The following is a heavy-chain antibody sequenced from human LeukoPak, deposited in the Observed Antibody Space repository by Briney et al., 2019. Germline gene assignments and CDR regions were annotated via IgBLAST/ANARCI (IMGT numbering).Heavy chain of an antibody. J-gene: IGHJ4*02. Sequence: GASVKVSCKASGYTFKSYAISWVRQAPGQGLEWMGWISTYNGDTNYAQKFQGRVTMTTDTSTSTAYMELRSLRSDDTAVYSCARDPSNTSGWYIYFDYWGQGALVTVSS. CDR1: GYTFKSYA. V-gene: IGHV1-18*01. CDR3: ARDPSNTSGWYIYFDY. CDR2: ISTYNGDT. D-gene: IGHD6-19*01.